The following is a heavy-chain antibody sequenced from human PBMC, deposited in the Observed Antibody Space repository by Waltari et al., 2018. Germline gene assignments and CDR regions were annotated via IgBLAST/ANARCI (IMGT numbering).Heavy chain of an antibody. CDR1: GYTLTSYG. J-gene: IGHJ5*02. D-gene: IGHD2-15*01. V-gene: IGHV1-18*04. CDR2: KSAYNGNT. CDR3: ARVGEVVAATPKNWFDP. Sequence: QVQLVPSGAEVKKPRASVTVSCTASGYTLTSYGIRVVTTAPGQGLEWRGWKSAYNGNTNDAQKPQGIVTMTTDTSTSTAYMELRSLRSDDTAVYYCARVGEVVAATPKNWFDPWGQGTLVTVSS.